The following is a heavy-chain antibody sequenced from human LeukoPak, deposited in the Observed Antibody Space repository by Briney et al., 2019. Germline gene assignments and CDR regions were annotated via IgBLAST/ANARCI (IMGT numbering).Heavy chain of an antibody. CDR3: ARAVSGRFDY. CDR1: GGSISNYY. CDR2: IYYSGTT. V-gene: IGHV4-59*01. J-gene: IGHJ4*02. D-gene: IGHD6-19*01. Sequence: SETLSLTCTVSGGSISNYYWSWIRQPPGKGLEWIGYIYYSGTTNYNPSLKSRVTISVDTSKNQFSLKLNSVTAADTAVYYCARAVSGRFDYWGQGTLVTVSS.